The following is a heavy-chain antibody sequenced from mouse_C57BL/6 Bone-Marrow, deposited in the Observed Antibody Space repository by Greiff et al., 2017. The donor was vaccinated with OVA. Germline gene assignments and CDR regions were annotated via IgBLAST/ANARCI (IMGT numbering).Heavy chain of an antibody. D-gene: IGHD1-1*01. CDR3: ARHEGSSGFAY. J-gene: IGHJ3*01. Sequence: EVKLMASGGGLVQPGGSLKLSCAASGFTFSDYGMAWVRQAPRKGPEWVAFISNLAYSIYYADTVTGRFTISRENAKNTLYLEMSSLRSEDTAMDYCARHEGSSGFAYWGQGTLVTVSA. CDR2: ISNLAYSI. CDR1: GFTFSDYG. V-gene: IGHV5-15*01.